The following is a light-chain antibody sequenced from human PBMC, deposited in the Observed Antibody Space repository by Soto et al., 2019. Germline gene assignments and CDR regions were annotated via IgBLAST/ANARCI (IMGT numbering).Light chain of an antibody. CDR3: NSYTNSHTYV. Sequence: QSVLTQPASVSGSPGQSITISCTGTSSDVGGYNYVSWYQQHPGKVPKLIIYEASNRPSGVSNRFSGSKSGNTASLTISGLQAEDEADYYCNSYTNSHTYVFGTGTKVTVL. J-gene: IGLJ1*01. V-gene: IGLV2-14*01. CDR2: EAS. CDR1: SSDVGGYNY.